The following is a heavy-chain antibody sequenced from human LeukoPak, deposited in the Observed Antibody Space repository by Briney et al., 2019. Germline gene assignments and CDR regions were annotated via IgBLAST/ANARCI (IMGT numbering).Heavy chain of an antibody. CDR3: ARLAVVKGSSDAFDI. CDR1: GYSFTNYW. CDR2: IYPGDSNT. Sequence: GESLKISCKGSGYSFTNYWIGWVRQMPGKGLEWMGAIYPGDSNTKYNPSFQGRVTISADKSISTAYLQWSSLKASDTAMYYCARLAVVKGSSDAFDIWGQGTMVTVSS. J-gene: IGHJ3*02. V-gene: IGHV5-51*01. D-gene: IGHD4-23*01.